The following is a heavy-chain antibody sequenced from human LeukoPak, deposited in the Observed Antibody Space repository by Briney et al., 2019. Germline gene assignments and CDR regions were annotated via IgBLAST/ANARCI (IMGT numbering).Heavy chain of an antibody. CDR2: INSDGSST. CDR1: GFTFSSYG. V-gene: IGHV3-74*01. D-gene: IGHD2-15*01. CDR3: ARTVPGRWFDY. J-gene: IGHJ4*02. Sequence: GRSLRLSCAASGFTFSSYGMHWVRQAPGKGLVWVSRINSDGSSTSYADSVKGRFTISRDNAKNTLYLQMNSLRAEDTAVYYCARTVPGRWFDYWGQGTLVTVSS.